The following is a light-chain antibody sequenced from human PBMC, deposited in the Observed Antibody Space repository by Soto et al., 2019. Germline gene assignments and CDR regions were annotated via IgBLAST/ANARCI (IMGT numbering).Light chain of an antibody. CDR1: SSDVGGYDY. J-gene: IGLJ1*01. CDR3: TSYTSSSTQV. CDR2: EVT. Sequence: QSVLTQPASVSGSPGQSITISCTGTSSDVGGYDYVSWYQQHPGTAPRLIIFEVTNRPSGVSNRFSGSKSGSTASLTISGLQAEDEPDYYCTSYTSSSTQVFGTGAKVTVL. V-gene: IGLV2-14*01.